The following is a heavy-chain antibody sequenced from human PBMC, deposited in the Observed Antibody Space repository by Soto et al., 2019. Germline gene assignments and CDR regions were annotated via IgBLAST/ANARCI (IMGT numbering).Heavy chain of an antibody. J-gene: IGHJ5*02. CDR2: IYYSGST. CDR1: GGTSIGHY. V-gene: IGHV4-59*08. CDR3: ARRSNSSLGPLFGL. Sequence: ELLSLRCTVAGGTSIGHYWSWIRQHPGKGLEWMAHIYYSGSTNYNPSLESRVTISVDTSKHHFSLKLSSVTPTYTAVYCCARRSNSSLGPLFGLWGRGLLVTVS. D-gene: IGHD6-6*01.